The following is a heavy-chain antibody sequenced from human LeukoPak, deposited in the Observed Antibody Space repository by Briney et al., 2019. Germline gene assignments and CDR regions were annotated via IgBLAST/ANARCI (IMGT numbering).Heavy chain of an antibody. J-gene: IGHJ4*02. D-gene: IGHD2-2*01. CDR3: AREKLGYCSRTSCYCDY. CDR2: ISSSGSTI. V-gene: IGHV3-11*01. Sequence: GGSLRLSCAASGFTFSDYYMSWIRQAPGKGLEWVSYISSSGSTIYYADSVKGQFTISRDNAKNSLYLQMNSLRAEDTAVYYCAREKLGYCSRTSCYCDYWGQGTLVTVSS. CDR1: GFTFSDYY.